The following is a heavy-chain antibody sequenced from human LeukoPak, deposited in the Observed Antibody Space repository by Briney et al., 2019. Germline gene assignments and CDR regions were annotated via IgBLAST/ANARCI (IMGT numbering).Heavy chain of an antibody. CDR3: AREMGATNADY. V-gene: IGHV1-2*02. CDR2: INPNSGGT. Sequence: GASVKVSCKASGYTFTSYGISWVRQTPGQGLEWMGWINPNSGGTNYAQKFQGRVTMTRDTSISTAYMELSRLRSDDTAVYYCAREMGATNADYWGQGTLVTVSS. J-gene: IGHJ4*02. D-gene: IGHD1-26*01. CDR1: GYTFTSYG.